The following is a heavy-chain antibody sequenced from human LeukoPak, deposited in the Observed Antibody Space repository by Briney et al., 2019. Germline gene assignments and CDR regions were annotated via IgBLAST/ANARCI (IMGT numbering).Heavy chain of an antibody. V-gene: IGHV4-34*01. CDR2: INDSGST. J-gene: IGHJ4*03. Sequence: SETLSLTCAVYGGSFSGYYWSWIRQSPGKGLEWIGEINDSGSTNCNPSLKSRVTISVDTSKNQFSLKLSSVTAADTSVYHCARRAYGGNGWYLDYWGHGTLVTVSS. CDR1: GGSFSGYY. CDR3: ARRAYGGNGWYLDY. D-gene: IGHD4-23*01.